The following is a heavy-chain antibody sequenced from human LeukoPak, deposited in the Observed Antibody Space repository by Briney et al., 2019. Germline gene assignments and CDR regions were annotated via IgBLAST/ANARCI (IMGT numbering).Heavy chain of an antibody. CDR3: ARAYGDYPYFDY. CDR2: INPSGGST. J-gene: IGHJ4*02. D-gene: IGHD4-17*01. V-gene: IGHV1-46*01. CDR1: GYTFTSYY. Sequence: ASVKVSCKASGYTFTSYYMHWVRQAPGQGLEWMGIINPSGGSTSYAQKFQGRVTMTRDTSTSTVYMELSSLRSEDTAVCYCARAYGDYPYFDYWGQGTLVTVSS.